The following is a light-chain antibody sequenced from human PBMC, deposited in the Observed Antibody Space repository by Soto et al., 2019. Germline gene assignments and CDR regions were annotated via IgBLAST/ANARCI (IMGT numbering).Light chain of an antibody. CDR1: SSDIGGYNY. J-gene: IGLJ1*01. CDR2: DVD. V-gene: IGLV2-11*01. Sequence: QLVLTQPRSVSGSPGQSVTISCTGTSSDIGGYNYVSWYQQHPGKAPQLMIYDVDKRPSGVPDRFSGSKSDNTASLTITGLQAEDEADYYCCSYAATENFVFGTGTKLTVL. CDR3: CSYAATENFV.